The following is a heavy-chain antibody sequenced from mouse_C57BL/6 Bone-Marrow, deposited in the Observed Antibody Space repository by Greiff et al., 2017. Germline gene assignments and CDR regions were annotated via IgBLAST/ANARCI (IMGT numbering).Heavy chain of an antibody. CDR1: GFTFSDYG. D-gene: IGHD4-1*01. CDR3: ARRTGTGGAWFAY. J-gene: IGHJ3*01. V-gene: IGHV5-17*01. Sequence: DVKLVESGGGLVKPGGSLKLSCAASGFTFSDYGMHWVRQAPEKGLEWVAYISSGSSTIYYADTVKGRFTISRDNAKNTLFLQMTSLRSDDTAMYYCARRTGTGGAWFAYWGQGTLVTVSA. CDR2: ISSGSSTI.